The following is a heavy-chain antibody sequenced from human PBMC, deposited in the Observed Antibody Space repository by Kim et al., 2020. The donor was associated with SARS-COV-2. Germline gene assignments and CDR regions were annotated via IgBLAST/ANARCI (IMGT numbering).Heavy chain of an antibody. D-gene: IGHD5-12*01. CDR3: ARSRDGYNFRRYFDL. J-gene: IGHJ2*01. CDR2: IYYSGST. V-gene: IGHV4-39*01. Sequence: SETLSRTCTVSGGSISSSSYYWGWIRQPPGKGLEWIGSIYYSGSTYYNPSLKSRVTISVDTSKNQFSLKLSSVTAADTAVYYCARSRDGYNFRRYFDLWGRGTLVTVSS. CDR1: GGSISSSSYY.